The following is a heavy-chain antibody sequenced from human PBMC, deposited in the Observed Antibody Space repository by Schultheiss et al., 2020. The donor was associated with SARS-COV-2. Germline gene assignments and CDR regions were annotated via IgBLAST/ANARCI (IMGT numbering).Heavy chain of an antibody. J-gene: IGHJ4*02. D-gene: IGHD3-3*01. CDR3: ARGPYYDFWSGYLTDRTSFDY. CDR1: GYTFTGHY. V-gene: IGHV1-2*02. CDR2: INPNSGGT. Sequence: ASVKVSCKASGYTFTGHYMHWVRQAPGQGLEWMGWINPNSGGTNYAQKFQGRVTMTTDTSTSTAYMELRSLRSDDTAVYYCARGPYYDFWSGYLTDRTSFDYWGQGTLVTVSS.